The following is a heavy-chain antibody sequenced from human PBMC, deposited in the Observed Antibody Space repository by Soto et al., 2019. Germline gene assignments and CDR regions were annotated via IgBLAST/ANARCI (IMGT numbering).Heavy chain of an antibody. CDR2: IIPILGIA. CDR3: AMEYCSATSCYKDY. V-gene: IGHV1-69*02. CDR1: GGTFSSYT. Sequence: GASVKVSCKASGGTFSSYTIIWVRQASGQGLEWMGRIIPILGIANYAQKFQGRVTITADKSTSTAYMELSSLRSEDTAVYYCAMEYCSATSCYKDYWGQGTLVT. D-gene: IGHD2-2*02. J-gene: IGHJ4*02.